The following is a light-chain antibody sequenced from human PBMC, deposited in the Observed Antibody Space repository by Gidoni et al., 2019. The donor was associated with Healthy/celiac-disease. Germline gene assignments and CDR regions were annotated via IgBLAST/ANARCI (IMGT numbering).Light chain of an antibody. CDR3: QQSCSTPRT. J-gene: IGKJ1*01. CDR1: QSISSY. V-gene: IGKV1-39*01. CDR2: AAS. Sequence: AESLSSMTVSVGDRDTLTCRASQSISSYLNWYQQKPGKAPKLLIYAASSLQSGVPSRFSGSGSGTDFTLTISSLQPEDFATYYCQQSCSTPRTFGQGTKVEIK.